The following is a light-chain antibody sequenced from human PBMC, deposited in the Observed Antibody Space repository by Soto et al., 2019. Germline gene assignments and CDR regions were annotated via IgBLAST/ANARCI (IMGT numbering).Light chain of an antibody. Sequence: DIQMTQSPSSLSASVGDRVTITCRASERINTYLNWYQQRPGKAPNLLIYSASGLQDGVPSRFSGSGSGTDFTLTISSLQPEDFATYYCQQSHSTPPTFGQGTKVEIK. CDR1: ERINTY. CDR3: QQSHSTPPT. J-gene: IGKJ1*01. V-gene: IGKV1-39*01. CDR2: SAS.